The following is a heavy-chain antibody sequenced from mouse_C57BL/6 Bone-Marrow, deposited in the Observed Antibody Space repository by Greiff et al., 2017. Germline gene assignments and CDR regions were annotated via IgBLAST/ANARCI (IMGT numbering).Heavy chain of an antibody. CDR2: IYPGSGST. CDR3: ARPYYSNYWYFDV. J-gene: IGHJ1*03. D-gene: IGHD2-5*01. CDR1: GYTFTSYW. V-gene: IGHV1-55*01. Sequence: VQLQQSGSELVKPGASVKMSCKASGYTFTSYWITWVKQRPGQGLEWIGDIYPGSGSTNYNEKFKSKATLTVDKSSSTAYMQLSSLTSEDSAVYDCARPYYSNYWYFDVWGTGTTVTVSS.